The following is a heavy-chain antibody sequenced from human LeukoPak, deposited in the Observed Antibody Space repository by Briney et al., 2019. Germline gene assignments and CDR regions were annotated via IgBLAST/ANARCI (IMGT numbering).Heavy chain of an antibody. J-gene: IGHJ4*02. V-gene: IGHV4-39*07. CDR2: IYYSGST. D-gene: IGHD6-19*01. CDR3: ARDTPHHSSGFDY. CDR1: GFTFSSYS. Sequence: GALRLSCAASGFTFSSYSMNWVRQPPGKGLEWIGSIYYSGSTYYNPSLKSRVTISVDTSKNQFSLKLSSVTAADTPVYYCARDTPHHSSGFDYWGQGTLVTVSS.